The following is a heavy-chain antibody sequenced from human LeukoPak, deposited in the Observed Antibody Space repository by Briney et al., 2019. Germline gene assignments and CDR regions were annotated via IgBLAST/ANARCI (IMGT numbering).Heavy chain of an antibody. CDR1: GDSISRGPYY. CDR3: ARDGYNLGDAFDI. CDR2: IYYSGAT. D-gene: IGHD5-24*01. Sequence: XLSLTXXXSGDSISRGPYYWVWIRHHPGKGLEWLGHIYYSGATYYNPSLKGRVTMAVDTSKNQFSVNLTSVTVADTAVYYCARDGYNLGDAFDIWGQGTMVTVSS. V-gene: IGHV4-31*02. J-gene: IGHJ3*02.